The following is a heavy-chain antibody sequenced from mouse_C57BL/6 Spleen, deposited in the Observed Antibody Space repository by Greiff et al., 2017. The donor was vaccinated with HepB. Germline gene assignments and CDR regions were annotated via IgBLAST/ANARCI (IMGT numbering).Heavy chain of an antibody. D-gene: IGHD3-3*01. J-gene: IGHJ3*01. CDR1: GFTFSSYA. V-gene: IGHV5-4*01. Sequence: DVQLVESGGGLVKPGGSLKLSCAASGFTFSSYAMSWVRQTPEKRLEWVATISDGGSYTYYPDNVKGRFTISRDNAKNNLYLQMSHLKSEDTAMYYCARYGDRAWFAYWGQGTLVTVSA. CDR3: ARYGDRAWFAY. CDR2: ISDGGSYT.